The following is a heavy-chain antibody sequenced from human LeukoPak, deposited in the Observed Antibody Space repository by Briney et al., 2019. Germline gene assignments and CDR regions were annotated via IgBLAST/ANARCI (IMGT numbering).Heavy chain of an antibody. Sequence: PGGSLRLSCAASGFTFSSYAMSWVRQAPGKGLEWVSALSGSGGSTQYADSVKGRFTISRDNSKNTLYLQMNSLRAEDTAVYYCAKTYSSGWYRWGYWGQGTLVTVSS. CDR2: LSGSGGST. D-gene: IGHD6-19*01. CDR1: GFTFSSYA. J-gene: IGHJ4*02. CDR3: AKTYSSGWYRWGY. V-gene: IGHV3-23*01.